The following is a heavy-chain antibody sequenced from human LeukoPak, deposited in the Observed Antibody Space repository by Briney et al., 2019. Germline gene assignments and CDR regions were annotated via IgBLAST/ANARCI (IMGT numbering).Heavy chain of an antibody. CDR3: ARAVAFGGVIAYFDY. D-gene: IGHD3-16*02. CDR1: GFTFSGYE. CDR2: ISSSGSTI. V-gene: IGHV3-48*03. Sequence: PGGSLRLSCAASGFTFSGYEMNWVRQAPGKGLEWVSYISSSGSTIYYADSVRGRFTISRDNAKNSLYLQMNSLRAEDTAVYYCARAVAFGGVIAYFDYWGQGTLVTVSS. J-gene: IGHJ4*02.